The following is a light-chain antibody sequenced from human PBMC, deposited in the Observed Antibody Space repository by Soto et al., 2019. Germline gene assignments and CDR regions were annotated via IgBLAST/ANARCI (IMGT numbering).Light chain of an antibody. V-gene: IGKV3D-20*02. CDR2: DAS. CDR1: QSVSSSY. CDR3: QQRSNWPIT. J-gene: IGKJ5*01. Sequence: ESVLTQSPGTLSLSPGERATLSCRASQSVSSSYLAWYQQKPGQAPRLLIYDASTRATGIPARFSGSGSGTDFTLTIGSLEPEDFAIYYCQQRSNWPITFGQGTRLENK.